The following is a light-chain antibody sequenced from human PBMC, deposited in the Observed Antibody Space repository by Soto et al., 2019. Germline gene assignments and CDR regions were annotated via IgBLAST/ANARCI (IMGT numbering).Light chain of an antibody. CDR2: GAS. CDR1: QSVSSN. Sequence: EIVMTHHPTALSVSPGERATLSCRASQSVSSNLAWYQQKPGQAPRLLIYGASTRATGIPSRFSGSGSGTEFTVTISSLQSEDFAVYYCQQYNNLPRTSGQGTKGE. V-gene: IGKV3-15*01. CDR3: QQYNNLPRT. J-gene: IGKJ1*01.